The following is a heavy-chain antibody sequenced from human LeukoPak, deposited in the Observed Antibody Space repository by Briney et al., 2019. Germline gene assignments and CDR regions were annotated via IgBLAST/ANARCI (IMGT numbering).Heavy chain of an antibody. CDR2: INISSGTT. Sequence: ASVKVSCKASGYTFTTYFIHWVRQAPGQGLEWMGIINISSGTTTNAQKFQGRVTMTRDTSTGIVYMELSSLRSDDTAAYYWARDERAIAALGRGALDYWGQGTLVTVSS. CDR3: ARDERAIAALGRGALDY. CDR1: GYTFTTYF. V-gene: IGHV1-46*01. J-gene: IGHJ4*02. D-gene: IGHD6-13*01.